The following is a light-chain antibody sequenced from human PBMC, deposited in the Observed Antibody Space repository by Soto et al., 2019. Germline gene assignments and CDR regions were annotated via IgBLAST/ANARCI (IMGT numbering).Light chain of an antibody. J-gene: IGLJ3*02. CDR3: QSYDDRVTVSGV. CDR1: TSNIGAAYD. Sequence: QSVLTQPPSMSGAPGQDVTISCTGTTSNIGAAYDVHWYQQLPGTAPKLLIYGNNNRPSGVPDRFSGSKSGTSAFLAITGLQAEDEAEYYFQSYDDRVTVSGVFGGGTQLTVL. CDR2: GNN. V-gene: IGLV1-40*01.